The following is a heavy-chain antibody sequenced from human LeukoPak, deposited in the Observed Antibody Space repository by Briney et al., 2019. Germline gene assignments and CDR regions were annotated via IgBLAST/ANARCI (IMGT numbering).Heavy chain of an antibody. Sequence: GGSLRLSCAASGFTFSSYGMNWVRQAPGKRLEWVSYISSSSSYIYYADSVKGRFTISRDNAKNSLYLQMNSLRAEDTAVYYCARDVLDSSRVVYYYYYMDVWGKGTTVTVSS. D-gene: IGHD6-13*01. J-gene: IGHJ6*03. CDR2: ISSSSSYI. V-gene: IGHV3-21*05. CDR3: ARDVLDSSRVVYYYYYMDV. CDR1: GFTFSSYG.